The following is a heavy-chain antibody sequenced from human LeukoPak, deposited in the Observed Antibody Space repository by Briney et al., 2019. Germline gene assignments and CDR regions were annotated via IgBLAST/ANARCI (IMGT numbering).Heavy chain of an antibody. D-gene: IGHD3-22*01. CDR2: IYYIGRT. J-gene: IGHJ4*02. CDR1: GGSISIYY. CDR3: ARSGRYYYDSSAYYPGLFDY. Sequence: SETLSLTCTVSGGSISIYYWTWFRKPPGKGLGWIGSIYYIGRTNYNPSLKSRATLSVDTSKNQFSLKLSSLTAADTAVYYWARSGRYYYDSSAYYPGLFDYWGQGTLVTVSA. V-gene: IGHV4-59*01.